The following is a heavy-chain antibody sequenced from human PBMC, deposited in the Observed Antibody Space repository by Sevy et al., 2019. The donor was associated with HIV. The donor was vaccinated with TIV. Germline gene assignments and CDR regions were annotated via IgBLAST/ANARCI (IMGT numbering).Heavy chain of an antibody. Sequence: ASVKVSCKSTGYMFTDFYINWVRLAPGQGLEWVGWLNPDNGDTDYGQKFQGRVTMTRDTSLSSAYMELSSLRSDDTAIYYCARNLAIFGVQNGLDVWGQRTSVTVSS. V-gene: IGHV1-2*02. CDR2: LNPDNGDT. CDR3: ARNLAIFGVQNGLDV. CDR1: GYMFTDFY. D-gene: IGHD3-3*01. J-gene: IGHJ6*02.